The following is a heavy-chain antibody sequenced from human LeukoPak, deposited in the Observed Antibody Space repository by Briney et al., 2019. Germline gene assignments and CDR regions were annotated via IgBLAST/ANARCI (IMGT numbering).Heavy chain of an antibody. CDR1: GFTFSDLG. V-gene: IGHV3-30*03. CDR3: ASWGARYYYMDV. D-gene: IGHD3-16*01. J-gene: IGHJ6*03. Sequence: GSLRLSCAASGFTFSDLGMHWVRQAPGKGLEWLTVISYDGTNKYYADSVKGRFTISRDNSKNTLYLQMNSLRAEDTAVYYCASWGARYYYMDVWAKGPRSPSP. CDR2: ISYDGTNK.